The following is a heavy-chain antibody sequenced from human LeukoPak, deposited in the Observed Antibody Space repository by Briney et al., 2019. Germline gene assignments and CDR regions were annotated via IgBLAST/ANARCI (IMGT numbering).Heavy chain of an antibody. CDR2: ISSSSSYI. J-gene: IGHJ5*02. CDR1: GFTFSNAW. V-gene: IGHV3-21*01. Sequence: PGGSLRLSCAASGFTFSNAWMSWVRQAPGMGLEWVSSISSSSSYIYYADSVKGRFTISRDNAKNSLYLQMNSLRAEDTAVYYCARDRGKWELRNWFDPWGQGTLVTVSS. D-gene: IGHD1-26*01. CDR3: ARDRGKWELRNWFDP.